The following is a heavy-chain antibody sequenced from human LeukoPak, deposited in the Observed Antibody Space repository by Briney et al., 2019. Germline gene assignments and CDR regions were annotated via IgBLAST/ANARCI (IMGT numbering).Heavy chain of an antibody. CDR2: ISSSGSTI. J-gene: IGHJ4*02. D-gene: IGHD6-19*01. CDR1: GFTFSSYS. Sequence: GGSLRLSCAASGFTFSSYSMNWVRQAPGKGLEWVSYISSSGSTIYYADSVKGRFTISRDNAKNSLYLQMNSLRAEDTAVYYCARDIAVAGTDYWGQGTLVTVSS. V-gene: IGHV3-48*04. CDR3: ARDIAVAGTDY.